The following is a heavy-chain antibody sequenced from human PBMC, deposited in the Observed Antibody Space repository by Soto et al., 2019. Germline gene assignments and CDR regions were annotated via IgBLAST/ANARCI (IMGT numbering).Heavy chain of an antibody. V-gene: IGHV3-30*03. Sequence: QVQLVESGGGVVQPGRSLRLSCAASGFTFSDYCMHWVRQAPGKGLEWVAVISYHGSNAYYADSVKGRFTISRDNPMDTLYLQMSSLRTEDTAVYYCVTGEQWLVRGGYFDYWGQGTLVTVTS. D-gene: IGHD6-19*01. CDR3: VTGEQWLVRGGYFDY. CDR2: ISYHGSNA. J-gene: IGHJ4*02. CDR1: GFTFSDYC.